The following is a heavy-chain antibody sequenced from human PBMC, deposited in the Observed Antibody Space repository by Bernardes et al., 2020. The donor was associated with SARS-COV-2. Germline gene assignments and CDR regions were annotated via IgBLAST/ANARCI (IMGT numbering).Heavy chain of an antibody. D-gene: IGHD3-3*01. Sequence: GGSLRLSCAASGFTVSSNYMSWVRQAPGKGLEWVSVIYSGGSTYYADSVKGRFTISRDNSKNTLYLQMNSLRAEDTAVYYSARDQRLTPFYDFWSGYRYYYYYGMDVWGQGTTVTVSS. V-gene: IGHV3-53*01. CDR2: IYSGGST. CDR3: ARDQRLTPFYDFWSGYRYYYYYGMDV. J-gene: IGHJ6*02. CDR1: GFTVSSNY.